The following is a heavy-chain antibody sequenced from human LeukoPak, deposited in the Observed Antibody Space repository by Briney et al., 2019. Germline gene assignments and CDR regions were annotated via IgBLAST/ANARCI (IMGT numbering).Heavy chain of an antibody. J-gene: IGHJ3*02. D-gene: IGHD3-22*01. CDR3: ARAGVWDYSDSSGYHNAAFDI. Sequence: ASVKVSCKASAYTFTGYYMHWVRQAPGRGLEWMGWIYPNSGGTNYAQKFQGRVTVTRDTSISTAYMDLSRLRSDDTAVYYCARAGVWDYSDSSGYHNAAFDIWGQGTMVTVSS. V-gene: IGHV1-2*02. CDR1: AYTFTGYY. CDR2: IYPNSGGT.